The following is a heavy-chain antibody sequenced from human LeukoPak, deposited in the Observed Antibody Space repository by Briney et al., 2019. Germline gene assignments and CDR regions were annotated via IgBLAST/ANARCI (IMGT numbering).Heavy chain of an antibody. CDR2: ISYDGSNK. D-gene: IGHD3-22*01. CDR1: GFTFSSYG. Sequence: GRSLRLSCAASGFTFSSYGMHWVRQAPDKGLEWVAVISYDGSNKYYADSVKGRFTISRDNSKNTLSVQVNSLRAEDTAVYYCAKGHSSGYYTPSLPDAFDIWGQGTMVTVSS. J-gene: IGHJ3*02. CDR3: AKGHSSGYYTPSLPDAFDI. V-gene: IGHV3-30*18.